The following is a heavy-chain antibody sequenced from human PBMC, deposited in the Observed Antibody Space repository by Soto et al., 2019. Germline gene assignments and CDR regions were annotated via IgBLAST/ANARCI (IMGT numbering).Heavy chain of an antibody. CDR1: GGSISSYY. V-gene: IGHV4-59*01. Sequence: ETLSLTCTVSGGSISSYYWSWIRQPPGKGLEWIGYIYYSGSTNYNPSLKSRVTISVDTSKNQFSLKLSSVTAADTAVYYCARAVAAPQRNYYFDYWGQGTLVTVSS. D-gene: IGHD6-6*01. J-gene: IGHJ4*02. CDR3: ARAVAAPQRNYYFDY. CDR2: IYYSGST.